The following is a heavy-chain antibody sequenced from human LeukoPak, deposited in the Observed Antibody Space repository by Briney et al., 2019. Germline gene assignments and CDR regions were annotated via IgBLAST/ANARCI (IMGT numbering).Heavy chain of an antibody. J-gene: IGHJ4*02. CDR2: IYNSGST. CDR3: AKDPSFMVMYYFDY. Sequence: SETLSLTCTVSGGSIRSSYYYWGWIRQPPGKGLEWIGSIYNSGSTYYNPSLKSRVTISVDTSKNQFSLKLNSVTAADTAVYYCAKDPSFMVMYYFDYWGQGTLVTVSS. D-gene: IGHD2/OR15-2a*01. CDR1: GGSIRSSYYY. V-gene: IGHV4-39*07.